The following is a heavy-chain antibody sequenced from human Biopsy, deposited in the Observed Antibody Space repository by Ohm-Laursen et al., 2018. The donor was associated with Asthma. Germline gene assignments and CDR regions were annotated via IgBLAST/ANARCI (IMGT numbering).Heavy chain of an antibody. J-gene: IGHJ4*02. CDR2: IKPDGSQT. V-gene: IGHV3-7*01. D-gene: IGHD2-2*01. CDR3: ATLSWYASQY. CDR1: GFTFSGSW. Sequence: SLRLACAASGFTFSGSWMNWVRQAPGKGLEWLAFIKPDGSQTYNADSVEGRFTISRYNSKNSLYLQMSRLRGEATAIYYCATLSWYASQYWGQGTLVTVSS.